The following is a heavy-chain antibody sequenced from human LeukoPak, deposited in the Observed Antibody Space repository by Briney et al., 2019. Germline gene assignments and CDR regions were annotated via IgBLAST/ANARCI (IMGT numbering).Heavy chain of an antibody. D-gene: IGHD1-26*01. V-gene: IGHV1-46*01. CDR1: GYTFTSYY. CDR2: INPSGGST. CDR3: AREGQLVGPTPKVHYYGMDF. Sequence: GASVKVSCKASGYTFTSYYMHWVRQAPGQGLEWMGIINPSGGSTSYAQKFQGRVTMTRDTSTSTVYMELSSLRSEDTAVYYCAREGQLVGPTPKVHYYGMDFWGQGTTVTVSS. J-gene: IGHJ6*02.